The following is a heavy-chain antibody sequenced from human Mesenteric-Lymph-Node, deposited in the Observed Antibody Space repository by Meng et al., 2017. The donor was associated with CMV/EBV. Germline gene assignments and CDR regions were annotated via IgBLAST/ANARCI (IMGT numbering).Heavy chain of an antibody. CDR2: ISWNSGTI. V-gene: IGHV3-9*01. CDR1: GFTFNDYT. D-gene: IGHD3-22*01. Sequence: SLKISCAASGFTFNDYTMHWVRQAPGKGLEWVSSISWNSGTIPYADSVRGRFTISRDNAKNSLYLQLNSLRPDDTALYYCAKGSSMILVVNAFDFWGQGTRVTVSS. CDR3: AKGSSMILVVNAFDF. J-gene: IGHJ3*01.